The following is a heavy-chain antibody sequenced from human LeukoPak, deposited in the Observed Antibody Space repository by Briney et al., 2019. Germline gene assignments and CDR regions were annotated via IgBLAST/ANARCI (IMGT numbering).Heavy chain of an antibody. CDR1: GVSISSGGYH. CDR3: ARTRLAPNWFDP. J-gene: IGHJ5*02. V-gene: IGHV4-31*03. Sequence: SETLSLTCTVSGVSISSGGYHWSWIRQHPGKGLEWIGYIYYSGSTYYSPSLKSRVTISVDTSKNQLSLKLSSVTAADTAVYYCARTRLAPNWFDPWGQGTLVTVSS. CDR2: IYYSGST.